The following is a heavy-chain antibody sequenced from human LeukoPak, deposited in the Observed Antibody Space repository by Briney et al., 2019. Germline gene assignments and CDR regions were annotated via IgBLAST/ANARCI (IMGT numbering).Heavy chain of an antibody. CDR1: GYTFSSYW. Sequence: GESLRISCKGSGYTFSSYWIGWVRQMPGKDLEWMGIIYPGDSDTRYSPSLQGQVTISVDTSIGTAYLQWSSLKASDTAIYYCARQNDFRLDYWGQGTLVTVSS. CDR2: IYPGDSDT. J-gene: IGHJ4*02. V-gene: IGHV5-51*01. D-gene: IGHD3-3*01. CDR3: ARQNDFRLDY.